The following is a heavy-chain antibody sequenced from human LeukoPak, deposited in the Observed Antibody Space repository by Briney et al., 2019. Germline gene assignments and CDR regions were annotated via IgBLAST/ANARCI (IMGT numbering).Heavy chain of an antibody. D-gene: IGHD2-2*01. CDR2: MNPNSGNT. CDR1: GYTFTSYE. Sequence: GASVTVSCKASGYTFTSYEINWVRQATGQGLEWMGWMNPNSGNTGYAQKFQGRVTITRNTSISTAYMELSSLRSEDTAVYYYARGPFVADCSSTSCYGAYYYYYMDVWGKGTTVTVSS. J-gene: IGHJ6*03. CDR3: ARGPFVADCSSTSCYGAYYYYYMDV. V-gene: IGHV1-8*03.